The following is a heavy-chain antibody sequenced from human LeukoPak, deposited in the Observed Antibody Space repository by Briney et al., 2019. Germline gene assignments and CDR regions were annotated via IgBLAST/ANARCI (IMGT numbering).Heavy chain of an antibody. D-gene: IGHD3-10*01. V-gene: IGHV3-33*08. Sequence: PGGSLRLSCAASGFTFSSYAMHWVRQAPGKGLEWVAVIWYDGSNKYYADSVKGRFTISRDNSKNTLYLQMNSLRAEDTAVYYCARFTMVRGAHNAFDIWGQGTMVTVSS. CDR1: GFTFSSYA. J-gene: IGHJ3*02. CDR3: ARFTMVRGAHNAFDI. CDR2: IWYDGSNK.